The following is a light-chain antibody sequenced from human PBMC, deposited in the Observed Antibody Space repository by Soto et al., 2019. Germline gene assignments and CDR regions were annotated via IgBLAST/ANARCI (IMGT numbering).Light chain of an antibody. CDR2: DAS. J-gene: IGKJ4*01. V-gene: IGKV1-5*01. CDR1: QSASTW. CDR3: QQYADFFS. Sequence: SGSLGDRLTITCRASQSASTWLAWYQQKAGKPPKLLIYDASNLQGGVPSRFSGRGSGTIFTLTISSLQPDDFATYYCQQYADFFSFGGGTKVE.